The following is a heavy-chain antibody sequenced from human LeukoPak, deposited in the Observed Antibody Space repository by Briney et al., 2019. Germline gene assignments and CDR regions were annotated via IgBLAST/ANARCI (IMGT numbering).Heavy chain of an antibody. CDR2: INSDGSST. CDR1: GFTFSSYG. D-gene: IGHD3-22*01. Sequence: PGGSLRLSCAASGFTFSSYGMHWVRQAPGKGLVWVSRINSDGSSTSYADSVKGRFTISRDNAKNTLYLQMNSLRAEDTAVYYCARAHLNYYDSSGYGYWGQGTLVTVSS. J-gene: IGHJ4*02. CDR3: ARAHLNYYDSSGYGY. V-gene: IGHV3-74*01.